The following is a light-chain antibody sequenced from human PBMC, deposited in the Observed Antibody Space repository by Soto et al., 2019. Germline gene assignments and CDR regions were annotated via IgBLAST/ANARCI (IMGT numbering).Light chain of an antibody. Sequence: IAMTQSPLSLTGSHGEPACISCGSSQSLPYSNIYNYLDCYLQKPGQSPQLLVYLGSNRASGVPDRFSGSGSGTDFTLKISRVEAEDVGVYYCMQALQTPVTFGQGTRLEI. CDR3: MQALQTPVT. V-gene: IGKV2-28*01. CDR1: QSLPYSNIYNY. J-gene: IGKJ5*01. CDR2: LGS.